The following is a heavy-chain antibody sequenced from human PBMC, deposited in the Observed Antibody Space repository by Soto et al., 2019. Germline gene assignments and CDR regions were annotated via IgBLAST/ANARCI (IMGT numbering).Heavy chain of an antibody. CDR1: GGSISSYY. V-gene: IGHV4-59*08. CDR2: IYYSGST. CDR3: ARRAVTSPYYYYYMDV. D-gene: IGHD4-17*01. Sequence: QVQLQESGPGLVKPSETLSLTCTVSGGSISSYYWNWIRQPPGKGLEWIGYIYYSGSTNYDPSLMSRVTISVHTSKNKFSLKLSSVTAADAAVYYCARRAVTSPYYYYYMDVWGKGTTVTVSS. J-gene: IGHJ6*03.